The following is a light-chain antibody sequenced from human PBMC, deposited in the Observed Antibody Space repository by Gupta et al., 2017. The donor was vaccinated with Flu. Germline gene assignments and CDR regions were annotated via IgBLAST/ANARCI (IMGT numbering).Light chain of an antibody. CDR2: EVS. V-gene: IGLV2-8*01. CDR1: RSDVGSYNF. J-gene: IGLJ1*01. CDR3: DTYGSLNTKV. Sequence: SVTITSTGTRSDVGSYNFVSWYQVHPDKPLKLMFYEVSRRPAGVPGFFSASKAGNTASLTVSAHEAEEDADYYYDTYGSLNTKVFGTGTKLTVL.